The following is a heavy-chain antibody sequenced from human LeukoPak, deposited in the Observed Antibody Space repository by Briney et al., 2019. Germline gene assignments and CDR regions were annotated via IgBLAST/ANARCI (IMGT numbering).Heavy chain of an antibody. Sequence: GGSLRLSCAASGFTFSSYEMNWVRQAPGKGLEWVSYISSSGSTIYYADSMKGRFTISRDNAKNSLYLQMNSLRAEDTAVYYCAREGKYYYDSSADYWGQGTLVTVSS. CDR1: GFTFSSYE. V-gene: IGHV3-48*03. CDR3: AREGKYYYDSSADY. CDR2: ISSSGSTI. J-gene: IGHJ4*02. D-gene: IGHD3-22*01.